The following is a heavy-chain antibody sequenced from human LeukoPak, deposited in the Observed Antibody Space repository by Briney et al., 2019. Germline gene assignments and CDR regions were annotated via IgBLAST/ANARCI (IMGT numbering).Heavy chain of an antibody. D-gene: IGHD2-15*01. CDR3: TADIVVVVAASFDY. V-gene: IGHV3-49*03. CDR1: GFTFGDYA. CDR2: IRSKAYGGTT. J-gene: IGHJ4*02. Sequence: GRSLRLSCTASGFTFGDYAMSWFRQAPGKGLEWVGFIRSKAYGGTTEYAASVKGRFTISRDDSTRIAYLQMNSLKTEDTAVYYCTADIVVVVAASFDYWGQGTLVTVSS.